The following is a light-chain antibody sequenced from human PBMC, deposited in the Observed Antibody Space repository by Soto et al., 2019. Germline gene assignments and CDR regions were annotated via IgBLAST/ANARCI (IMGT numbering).Light chain of an antibody. CDR3: QQYYSTPYT. V-gene: IGKV4-1*01. J-gene: IGKJ2*01. CDR1: QSVLYSSNNKNY. Sequence: DIVMTQSPDSLAVSLGERATINCKSSQSVLYSSNNKNYLAWYQQKPGQPPKLLIYWASTRESGVPDRFSGSGSWTDFTLTISSLQAADVAVYYCQQYYSTPYTFGQGTKLEIK. CDR2: WAS.